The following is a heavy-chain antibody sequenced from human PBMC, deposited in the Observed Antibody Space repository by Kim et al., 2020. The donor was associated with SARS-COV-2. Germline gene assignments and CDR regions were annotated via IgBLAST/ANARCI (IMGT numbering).Heavy chain of an antibody. D-gene: IGHD4-17*01. CDR1: GFTFSSYG. Sequence: GGSLRLSCAASGFTFSSYGMHWVRQAPGKGLEWVAVISYDGSNKYYADSVKGRFTISRDNSKNTLYLQMNSLRAEDTAVYYCAKEYEGVYGDYAGVDYWGQGTLGNVSS. CDR2: ISYDGSNK. V-gene: IGHV3-30*18. CDR3: AKEYEGVYGDYAGVDY. J-gene: IGHJ4*02.